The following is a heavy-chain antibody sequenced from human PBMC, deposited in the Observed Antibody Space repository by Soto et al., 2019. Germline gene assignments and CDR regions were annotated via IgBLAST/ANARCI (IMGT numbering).Heavy chain of an antibody. D-gene: IGHD5-18*01. Sequence: SETLSLTCTVSGGSVTSGEDYWTWTRHSPGKGLEWIGYISNSGSTGYNPSLKTRLSMSVDRSKNQFTLRLTSVTAADTAVYFCATESGSTYGYFDHWGQGTQVTVSS. CDR1: GGSVTSGEDY. V-gene: IGHV4-30-4*01. CDR2: ISNSGST. CDR3: ATESGSTYGYFDH. J-gene: IGHJ4*02.